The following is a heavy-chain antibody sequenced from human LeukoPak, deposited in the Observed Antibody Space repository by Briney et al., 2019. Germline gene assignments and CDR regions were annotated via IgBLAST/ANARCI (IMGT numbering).Heavy chain of an antibody. V-gene: IGHV3-48*03. CDR3: ARVPRWYVIDY. CDR1: GFTFSSYE. J-gene: IGHJ4*02. CDR2: ISSSGSTI. Sequence: GGSLRLSCAASGFTFSSYEMKWVRQAPGKGLEWVSYISSSGSTIYYADSVKGRFTISRDNAKNSLYLQMNRLRAEDTAVYYCARVPRWYVIDYWGQGTLVTVSS. D-gene: IGHD4-23*01.